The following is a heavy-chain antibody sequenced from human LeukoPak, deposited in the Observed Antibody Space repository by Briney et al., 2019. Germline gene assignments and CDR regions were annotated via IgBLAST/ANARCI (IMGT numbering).Heavy chain of an antibody. Sequence: GGSLRLSCAASGFTFSSYAMSWVRQAPGKGLEWVSAISGSGGSTYYADSVKGRFTISRDNSKNTLYLQMNSLRAEDTAVYYCAKGVGAIFGVVIRINYYYYYYMDVWGKGTTVTVSS. CDR1: GFTFSSYA. D-gene: IGHD3-3*01. CDR3: AKGVGAIFGVVIRINYYYYYYMDV. J-gene: IGHJ6*03. V-gene: IGHV3-23*01. CDR2: ISGSGGST.